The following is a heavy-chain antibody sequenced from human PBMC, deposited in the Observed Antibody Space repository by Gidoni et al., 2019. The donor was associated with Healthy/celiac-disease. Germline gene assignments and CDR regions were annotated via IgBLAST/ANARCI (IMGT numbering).Heavy chain of an antibody. Sequence: QVQLQESGPGLVKPSQTLSLTCTVSGGSISSTTYYWSWIRQPAGKGLEWIGRIYTSGSTNYNPSLKSRVTISVDTSKNQFSLKLSSVTAADTAVYYCARVITMVRGVIGYGMDVWGQGTTVTVSS. CDR2: IYTSGST. D-gene: IGHD3-10*01. J-gene: IGHJ6*02. CDR3: ARVITMVRGVIGYGMDV. V-gene: IGHV4-61*02. CDR1: GGSISSTTYY.